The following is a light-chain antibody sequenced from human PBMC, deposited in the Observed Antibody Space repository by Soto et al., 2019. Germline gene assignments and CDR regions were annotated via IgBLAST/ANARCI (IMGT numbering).Light chain of an antibody. V-gene: IGLV2-14*01. CDR3: SSYTTSDTYD. Sequence: QSALTQPASVSGSPGQSIAISCTGTSSDVGAYNYVSWYQQHPGKAPKLMIYDVSNRPPGVSDRFSGSKSGNTASLTISGLQAEDEADYYCSSYTTSDTYDFGSGTKVTVL. J-gene: IGLJ1*01. CDR2: DVS. CDR1: SSDVGAYNY.